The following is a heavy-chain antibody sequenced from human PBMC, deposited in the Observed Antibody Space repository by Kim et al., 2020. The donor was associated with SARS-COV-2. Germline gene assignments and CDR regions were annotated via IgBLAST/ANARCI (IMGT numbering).Heavy chain of an antibody. V-gene: IGHV1-46*01. CDR3: ARESPYTAYFDF. Sequence: TRYAQTFQGRVTMTRDTSTSTVYMELSSLRSEDTAIYYCARESPYTAYFDFWGQGTLVTVSS. D-gene: IGHD3-16*01. J-gene: IGHJ4*02. CDR2: T.